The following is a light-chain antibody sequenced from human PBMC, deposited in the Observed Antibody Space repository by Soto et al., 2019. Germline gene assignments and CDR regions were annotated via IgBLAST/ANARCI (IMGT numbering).Light chain of an antibody. V-gene: IGKV3-15*01. CDR3: QQYGLWYT. J-gene: IGKJ2*01. CDR1: QSVGSS. CDR2: GAS. Sequence: EIVMTQSPATLSVSPGERATLSCRASQSVGSSLAWYQQKPGQAPRLLIYGASTRATGIPARFSGSGSGTEFTLTISSLQSEDFAVYYCQQYGLWYTFGQGTKLEIK.